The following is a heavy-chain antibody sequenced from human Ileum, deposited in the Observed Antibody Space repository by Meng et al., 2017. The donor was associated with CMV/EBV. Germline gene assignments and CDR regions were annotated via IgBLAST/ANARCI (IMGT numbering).Heavy chain of an antibody. CDR3: ARVDILVVPIAANCFDP. CDR1: YTFIDYS. V-gene: IGHV1-2*02. Sequence: YTFIDYSIHWVRQCPGQGLEWMGGINPKNGDNNYAQKFQGRVTMTSDTSINTADMELSSLKSDDTAVYYCARVDILVVPIAANCFDPWGQGTLVTVSS. J-gene: IGHJ5*02. D-gene: IGHD2-2*01. CDR2: INPKNGDN.